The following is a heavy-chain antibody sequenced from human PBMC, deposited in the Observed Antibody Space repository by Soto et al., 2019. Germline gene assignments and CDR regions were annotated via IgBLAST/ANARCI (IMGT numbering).Heavy chain of an antibody. J-gene: IGHJ4*02. Sequence: PSETLSLTCTVSGGSISSSSYYWGWIRQPPGKGLEWIGSIYYSGSTYYNPSLKSRVTISVDTSKNQFSLKLSSVTAADTAVYYCARHRHYYDSSGLYYWGQGTLVTVSS. CDR2: IYYSGST. CDR3: ARHRHYYDSSGLYY. D-gene: IGHD3-22*01. V-gene: IGHV4-39*01. CDR1: GGSISSSSYY.